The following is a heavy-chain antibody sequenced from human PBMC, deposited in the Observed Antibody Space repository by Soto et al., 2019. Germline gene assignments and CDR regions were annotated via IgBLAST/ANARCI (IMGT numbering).Heavy chain of an antibody. Sequence: QVQLVQSGAEVKKPGASVKVSCKASGYTFMKYGITWVRQAPGQGLEWMGWISAYNGNTNYAQKFQGRVTMTTDTSTSTAYMELRSLRSGDTAVYYCAREGVDCDYLTAMYYFDYWGQGTLVTVSS. J-gene: IGHJ4*02. V-gene: IGHV1-18*01. CDR3: AREGVDCDYLTAMYYFDY. D-gene: IGHD4-17*01. CDR2: ISAYNGNT. CDR1: GYTFMKYG.